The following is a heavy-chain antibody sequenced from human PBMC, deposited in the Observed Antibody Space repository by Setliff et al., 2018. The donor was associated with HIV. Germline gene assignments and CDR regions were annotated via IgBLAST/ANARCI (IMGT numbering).Heavy chain of an antibody. CDR1: GYTFTSYG. D-gene: IGHD6-19*01. CDR2: ISAYNGNT. V-gene: IGHV1-18*01. CDR3: ARSGGSPPYSSGLLILDF. Sequence: ASVKVSCKASGYTFTSYGISWVRQAPGQGLEWMGWISAYNGNTNYAQKLQGRVTMTTDTSTSTAYMELRSLRSDDTAVYYCARSGGSPPYSSGLLILDFWGQGSLVAVSS. J-gene: IGHJ4*02.